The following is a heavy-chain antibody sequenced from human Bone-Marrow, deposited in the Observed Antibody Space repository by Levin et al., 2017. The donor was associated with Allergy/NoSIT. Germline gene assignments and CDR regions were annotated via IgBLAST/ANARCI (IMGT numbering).Heavy chain of an antibody. D-gene: IGHD3-9*01. V-gene: IGHV4-34*01. Sequence: RSSETLSLTCAVYGGSFSGYYWSWIRQPPGKGLEWIGEINHSGSTNYNPSLKSRVTISVDTSKNQFSLKLSSVTAADTAVYYCAREIPGSDILTGYHNWFDPWGQGTLVTVSS. CDR3: AREIPGSDILTGYHNWFDP. CDR2: INHSGST. CDR1: GGSFSGYY. J-gene: IGHJ5*02.